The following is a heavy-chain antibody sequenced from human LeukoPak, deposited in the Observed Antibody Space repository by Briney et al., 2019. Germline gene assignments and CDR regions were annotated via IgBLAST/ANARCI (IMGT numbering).Heavy chain of an antibody. CDR2: ISSSGSTI. CDR3: ARRHLPVEGTGRDDY. CDR1: GFTLSSYE. Sequence: GGSLRLSCAASGFTLSSYEMNWVRQAPGKGPEWVSYISSSGSTIYYADSVKGRFTISRDNAKNTLYLQMNSLRAEDTAVYYCARRHLPVEGTGRDDYWGQGTLVTVSS. D-gene: IGHD6-19*01. V-gene: IGHV3-48*03. J-gene: IGHJ4*02.